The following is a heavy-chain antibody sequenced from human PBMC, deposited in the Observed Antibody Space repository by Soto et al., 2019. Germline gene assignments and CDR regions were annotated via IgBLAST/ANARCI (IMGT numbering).Heavy chain of an antibody. V-gene: IGHV3-30-3*01. CDR1: GFTFSSYA. Sequence: PGGSLRLSCAASGFTFSSYAMHWVRQAPGKGLEWVAVISYDGSNKYYADSVKGRFTISRDNSKNTLYLQMNSLRAEDTAVYYCARGDLDLRNYFDYRGQGTLVTVSS. CDR3: ARGDLDLRNYFDY. CDR2: ISYDGSNK. D-gene: IGHD1-7*01. J-gene: IGHJ4*02.